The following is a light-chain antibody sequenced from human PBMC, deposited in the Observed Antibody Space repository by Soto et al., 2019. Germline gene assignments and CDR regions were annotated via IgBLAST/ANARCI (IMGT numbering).Light chain of an antibody. V-gene: IGLV2-23*01. CDR2: DDS. J-gene: IGLJ1*01. CDR3: CSYAGNSTYV. CDR1: SSDVGSYTL. Sequence: QSVLTQPASVSGSPGQSITISCTGTSSDVGSYTLVSWYQQHPGKAPKVMIYDDSQRPSGVSDRFSGSKSGNTASLTISGLQAEDEADYYCCSYAGNSTYVFGTGTKLTVL.